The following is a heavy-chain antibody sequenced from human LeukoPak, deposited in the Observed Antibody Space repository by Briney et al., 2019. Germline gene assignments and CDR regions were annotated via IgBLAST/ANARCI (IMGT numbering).Heavy chain of an antibody. Sequence: SETLSLTCTVSGGSISSYYWSWIRQPPGKGLEWIGYIYYSGSTNYNPSLKSRVTMSLDESKNQLSLDLASVTAADTAVYYCSRESGAFSPFGYWGQGTLVTVHS. V-gene: IGHV4-59*12. CDR1: GGSISSYY. D-gene: IGHD1-26*01. J-gene: IGHJ4*02. CDR2: IYYSGST. CDR3: SRESGAFSPFGY.